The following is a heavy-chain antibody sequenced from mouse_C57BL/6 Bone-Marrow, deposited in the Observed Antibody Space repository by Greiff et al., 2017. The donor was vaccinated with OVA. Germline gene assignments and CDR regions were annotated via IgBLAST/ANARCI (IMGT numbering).Heavy chain of an antibody. CDR3: ARHGSSLDY. CDR2: ISSGGSYT. Sequence: DVKLVESGGDLVKPGGSLKLSCAASGFTFSSYGMSWVRQTPDKRLEWVATISSGGSYTYYPDSVKGRFTISRDNAKNTLYLQMSSLKSENTAMNYCARHGSSLDYWGQGTTLTVSS. D-gene: IGHD1-1*01. J-gene: IGHJ2*01. CDR1: GFTFSSYG. V-gene: IGHV5-6*02.